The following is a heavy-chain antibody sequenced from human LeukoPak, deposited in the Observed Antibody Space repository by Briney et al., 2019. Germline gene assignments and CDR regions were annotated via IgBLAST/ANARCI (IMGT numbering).Heavy chain of an antibody. D-gene: IGHD3-10*01. CDR2: ISSDGSSK. CDR1: GFTFSSYG. Sequence: AGGSLRLSGAASGFTFSSYGMHWVRQAPGKGLVWVSYISSDGSSKYYADSVKGRFTIYRDNAKNSLYLQMNSLRAEDTAVYYGAKNMNVGGYGSGDYFDYCGQGTLVTVSS. CDR3: AKNMNVGGYGSGDYFDY. V-gene: IGHV3-30*02. J-gene: IGHJ4*02.